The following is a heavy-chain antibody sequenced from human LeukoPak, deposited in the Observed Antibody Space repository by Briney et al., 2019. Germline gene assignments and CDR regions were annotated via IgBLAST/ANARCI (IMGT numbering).Heavy chain of an antibody. J-gene: IGHJ5*02. CDR2: FDPEDGET. CDR1: GYTLTELP. V-gene: IGHV1-24*01. CDR3: ATGNCSGGSCYSVDWFDP. D-gene: IGHD2-15*01. Sequence: ASVKVSCKVSGYTLTELPMHWVRQAPGKGLEWMGGFDPEDGETIYAQKFQGRVTMTEDTSTDTAYMELSSLRSEDTAVYYCATGNCSGGSCYSVDWFDPWVQGTLVTVSS.